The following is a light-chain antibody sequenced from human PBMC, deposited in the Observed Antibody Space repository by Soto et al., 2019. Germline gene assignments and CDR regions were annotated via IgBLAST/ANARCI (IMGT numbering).Light chain of an antibody. J-gene: IGLJ2*01. V-gene: IGLV1-36*01. Sequence: QSVLTQPASVSGAPSPGGTSSWSGSSSNIGNNAVNWYQQLPGKAPKLLIYYDVLLPSGVSDRFSGSKSGTSASLAISGLQSEDEAEYYCAAWDDSLNGVVFGGGTKLTVL. CDR2: YDV. CDR1: SSNIGNNA. CDR3: AAWDDSLNGVV.